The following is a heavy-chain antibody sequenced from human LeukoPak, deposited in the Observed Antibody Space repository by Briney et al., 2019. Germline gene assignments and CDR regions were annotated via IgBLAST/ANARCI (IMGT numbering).Heavy chain of an antibody. CDR2: INHSGST. Sequence: GSLRLSCEASGFSFSGYYMTWIRQPPGKGLEWIGEINHSGSTNYNPSLKSRVTISVDTSKNQFSLKLSSVTAADTAVYYCARHRGYSGFTATFDYWGQGTLVTVSS. V-gene: IGHV4-34*01. D-gene: IGHD5-12*01. J-gene: IGHJ4*02. CDR3: ARHRGYSGFTATFDY. CDR1: GFSFSGYY.